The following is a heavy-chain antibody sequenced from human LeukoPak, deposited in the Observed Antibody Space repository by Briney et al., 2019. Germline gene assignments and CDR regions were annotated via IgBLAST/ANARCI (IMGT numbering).Heavy chain of an antibody. CDR3: ARGARYYDSSGYYLDY. D-gene: IGHD3-22*01. CDR1: GGSFTEYY. V-gene: IGHV4-38-2*01. J-gene: IGHJ4*02. CDR2: IYHSGST. Sequence: SETLSLTCAVYGGSFTEYYWGWIRQPPGKGLEWIGSIYHSGSTYYNPSLKSRVTISVDTSKNQFSLKLSSVTAADTAVYYCARGARYYDSSGYYLDYWGQGTLVTVSS.